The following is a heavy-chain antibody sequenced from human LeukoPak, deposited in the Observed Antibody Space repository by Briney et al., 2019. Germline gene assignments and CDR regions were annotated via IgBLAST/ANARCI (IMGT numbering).Heavy chain of an antibody. CDR2: ISSSTSYI. V-gene: IGHV3-21*01. D-gene: IGHD5-24*01. J-gene: IGHJ5*02. CDR1: GFTFGSNS. CDR3: AIHRTSAEMGMGS. Sequence: GGSLTLSCAASGFTFGSNSMNWVRQAPGKGLEWVSCISSSTSYIYYADSVRGRFTISRDNARNSLYLQMNSLRVEDTGVYYCAIHRTSAEMGMGSWGQGALVIVSS.